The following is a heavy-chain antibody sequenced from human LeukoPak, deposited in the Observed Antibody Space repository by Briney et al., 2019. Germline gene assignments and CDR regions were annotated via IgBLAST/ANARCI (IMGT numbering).Heavy chain of an antibody. J-gene: IGHJ3*02. Sequence: GGSLRLSCAASGFTFSSYGMHWVRQAPGKGLEWVAVIWYDGNNKYYADSVKGRFTIPRDNSKNTLFLQMNSLRAEDTAVYYCARDRYYDSSGYFDAFHIWGQGTMVTVSS. CDR2: IWYDGNNK. D-gene: IGHD3-22*01. V-gene: IGHV3-33*01. CDR1: GFTFSSYG. CDR3: ARDRYYDSSGYFDAFHI.